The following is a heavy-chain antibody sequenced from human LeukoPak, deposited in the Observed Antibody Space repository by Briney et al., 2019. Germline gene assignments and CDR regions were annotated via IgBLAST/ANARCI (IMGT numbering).Heavy chain of an antibody. Sequence: RGESLKISCKGSEYTFTNRWIGWVRQMPGKGLEWMGIIFPSGSDTKYSPSFQGQVTISVDKSTSTAYLQWSSLKTSDTAMYYCTSVNYYGSGSYDWGQGTLVTVSS. CDR1: EYTFTNRW. CDR2: IFPSGSDT. CDR3: TSVNYYGSGSYD. D-gene: IGHD3-10*01. V-gene: IGHV5-51*01. J-gene: IGHJ4*02.